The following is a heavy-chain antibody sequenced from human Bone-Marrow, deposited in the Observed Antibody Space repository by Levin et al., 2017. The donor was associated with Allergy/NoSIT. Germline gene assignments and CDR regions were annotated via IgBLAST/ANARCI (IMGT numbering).Heavy chain of an antibody. D-gene: IGHD3-22*01. CDR2: IIPIFGTA. V-gene: IGHV1-69*13. CDR3: AFDSSGYYGNLGY. J-gene: IGHJ4*02. CDR1: GGTFSSYA. Sequence: SVKVSCKASGGTFSSYAISWVRQAPGQGLEWMGGIIPIFGTANYAQKFQGRVTITADESTSTAYMELSSLRSEDTAVYYCAFDSSGYYGNLGYWGQGTLVTVSS.